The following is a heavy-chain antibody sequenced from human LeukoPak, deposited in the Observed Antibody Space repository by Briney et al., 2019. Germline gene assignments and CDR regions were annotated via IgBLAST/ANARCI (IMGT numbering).Heavy chain of an antibody. Sequence: GASMKVSCKASGYTFTGYYMHWVRQAPGQGLEWMGWINPNSGGTNYAQKFQGRVTMTGDTSISTAYMELSRLRSDDTAVYYCARVSVELGISPLDYWGQGTLVTVSS. CDR1: GYTFTGYY. J-gene: IGHJ4*02. D-gene: IGHD7-27*01. CDR3: ARVSVELGISPLDY. CDR2: INPNSGGT. V-gene: IGHV1-2*02.